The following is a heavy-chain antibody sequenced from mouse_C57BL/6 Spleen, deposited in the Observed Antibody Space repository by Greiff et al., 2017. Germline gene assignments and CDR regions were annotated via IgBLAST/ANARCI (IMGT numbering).Heavy chain of an antibody. CDR1: GYSFTDYN. CDR3: ASLDDYDVAAMDD. J-gene: IGHJ4*01. Sequence: EVKLMESGPELVKPGASVKISCKASGYSFTDYNMNWVKQSNGKSLEWIGVINPNYGTTSYNQKFKGKATLTVDQSSSTAYMQLNSLTSEYSAVYYCASLDDYDVAAMDDWGQGTSVTVSS. V-gene: IGHV1-39*01. D-gene: IGHD2-4*01. CDR2: INPNYGTT.